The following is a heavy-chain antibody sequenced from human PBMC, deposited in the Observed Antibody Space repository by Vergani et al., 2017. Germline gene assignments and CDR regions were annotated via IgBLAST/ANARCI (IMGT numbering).Heavy chain of an antibody. D-gene: IGHD2-2*01. CDR1: GGSFSGYY. J-gene: IGHJ4*02. CDR2: INHSGST. V-gene: IGHV4-34*01. CDR3: ARGRYCSSTSCYGGIDY. Sequence: QVQLQQWGAGLLKPSETLSLTCAVYGGSFSGYYWSWIRQPPGKGLEWIGEINHSGSTNYNPSLKSRVTISVDTSKNQSSLKLSSVTAADTAVYYCARGRYCSSTSCYGGIDYWGQGTLVTVSS.